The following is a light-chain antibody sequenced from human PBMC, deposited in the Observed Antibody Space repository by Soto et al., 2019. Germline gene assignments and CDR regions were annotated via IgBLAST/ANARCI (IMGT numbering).Light chain of an antibody. CDR2: DVS. J-gene: IGKJ1*01. CDR1: QSVSSAY. Sequence: EIVLTHSPGTLSLSPWEIATLSCGASQSVSSAYLAWYQQKPGQAPRLLIYDVSSRATGIPDRFSGSGSGTDFTLTVSRLEPEDFAVYYCQQYGSSPETFGHGTKVDIK. CDR3: QQYGSSPET. V-gene: IGKV3-20*01.